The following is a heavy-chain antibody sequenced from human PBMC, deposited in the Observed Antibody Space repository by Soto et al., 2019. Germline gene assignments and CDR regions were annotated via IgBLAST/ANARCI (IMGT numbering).Heavy chain of an antibody. D-gene: IGHD6-19*01. V-gene: IGHV3-74*01. CDR1: GFTFSDHW. Sequence: EVQPVESGGGVVQPGGSLRLSCAASGFTFSDHWMHWVRQVPGKGLVWVARINSDGSTTTYADSVKGRFTISRANARNTLYLHMDSLRAGDTALYYCARGYSSGPDYWGQGTLVTVSS. CDR3: ARGYSSGPDY. CDR2: INSDGSTT. J-gene: IGHJ4*02.